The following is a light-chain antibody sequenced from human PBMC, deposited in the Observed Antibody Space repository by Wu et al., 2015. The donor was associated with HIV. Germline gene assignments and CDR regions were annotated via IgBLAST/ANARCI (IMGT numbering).Light chain of an antibody. CDR3: QQYGSSPEA. Sequence: EIVLTQSPGTLSLSPGERATLSCRASQSVSSSYLAWYQQKPGQAPRLLIYGASSRATGIPDRFSGSGSGTDFTLTISRLEPEDFAVYYCQQYGSSPEAFGQRDQVEIK. CDR2: GAS. J-gene: IGKJ1*01. V-gene: IGKV3-20*01. CDR1: QSVSSSY.